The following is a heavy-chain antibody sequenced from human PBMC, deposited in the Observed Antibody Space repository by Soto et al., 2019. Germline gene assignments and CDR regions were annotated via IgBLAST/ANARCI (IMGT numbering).Heavy chain of an antibody. CDR3: ARHYPFGSGSYSPYYFDS. D-gene: IGHD3-10*01. J-gene: IGHJ4*02. CDR2: IYYSGST. CDR1: GRSISSSSYY. Sequence: SETLSLTCAFSGRSISSSSYYWAWIRQPPGKGLEWIGNIYYSGSTYYNSSLESRVTISVDTSKNQFSLKLSSVTAADTAVYYCARHYPFGSGSYSPYYFDSWGQGTLVTVSS. V-gene: IGHV4-39*01.